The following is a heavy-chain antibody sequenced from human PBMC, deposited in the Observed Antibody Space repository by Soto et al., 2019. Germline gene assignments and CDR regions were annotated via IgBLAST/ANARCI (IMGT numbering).Heavy chain of an antibody. CDR2: ISGSGGST. CDR3: AKDGKVAVAVHLDYYYGMDV. D-gene: IGHD6-19*01. Sequence: EVQLLESGGGLVQPGGSLRLSCAASGFTFSSYAMSWVRQAPGKGLEWVSAISGSGGSTYYADSVKGRFTISRDNSKNTLYLQTNSLRAEDTAVYYCAKDGKVAVAVHLDYYYGMDVWGQGTTVTVSS. V-gene: IGHV3-23*01. J-gene: IGHJ6*02. CDR1: GFTFSSYA.